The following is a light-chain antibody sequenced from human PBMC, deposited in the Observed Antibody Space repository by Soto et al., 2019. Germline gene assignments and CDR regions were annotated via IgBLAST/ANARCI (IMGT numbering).Light chain of an antibody. CDR2: GNS. J-gene: IGLJ1*01. Sequence: QSVLTQPPSVSGAPGQSVTISCTGSSSNIGAGYDVHWYQQLPGTAPKLLIYGNSNRPSGVPDRFSGSKSGTSASLAITGLQAEDEADYYCQSYDSSLSVYVFGTGTKVTV. CDR1: SSNIGAGYD. V-gene: IGLV1-40*01. CDR3: QSYDSSLSVYV.